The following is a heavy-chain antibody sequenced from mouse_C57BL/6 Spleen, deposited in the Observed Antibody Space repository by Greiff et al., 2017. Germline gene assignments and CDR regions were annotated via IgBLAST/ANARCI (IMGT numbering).Heavy chain of an antibody. D-gene: IGHD2-3*01. CDR1: GYTFTDYY. CDR2: IYPGSGNT. J-gene: IGHJ2*01. Sequence: VQLQQSGAELVRPGASVKLSCKASGYTFTDYYINWVKQRPGQGLEWIARIYPGSGNTYYNEKFKGKATLTAEKSSSTAYMQLSSLTSEDSAVYFCAREDGYCFDYWGQGTTLTVSS. V-gene: IGHV1-76*01. CDR3: AREDGYCFDY.